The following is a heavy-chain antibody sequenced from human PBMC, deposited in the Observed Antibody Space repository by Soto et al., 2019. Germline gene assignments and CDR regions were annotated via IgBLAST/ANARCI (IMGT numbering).Heavy chain of an antibody. V-gene: IGHV4-59*01. Sequence: SETLSLTCTVSGGSISSYYWSWIRQPPGKGLEWIGYIYYSGSTNYNPSLKSRVTISVDTSKNQFSLKLSSVTAADTAVYYCASLILGASVTSGDYSYYTDFWGTGTTVTVSS. CDR1: GGSISSYY. CDR2: IYYSGST. D-gene: IGHD3-3*01. J-gene: IGHJ6*03. CDR3: ASLILGASVTSGDYSYYTDF.